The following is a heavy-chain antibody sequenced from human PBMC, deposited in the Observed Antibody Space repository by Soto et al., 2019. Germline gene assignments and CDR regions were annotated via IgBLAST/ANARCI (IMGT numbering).Heavy chain of an antibody. CDR3: ARGMTPPGAPAWYYFDS. V-gene: IGHV4-4*07. Sequence: SETLSLTCTVSGASITCSSYWGWIRQPAGKGLEWIGRFSLSGTTSYNPSLRSRVTMSADVSKNQFSLRLTSVTAADTALYYCARGMTPPGAPAWYYFDSWGQGTLVTVSS. D-gene: IGHD2-8*02. CDR2: FSLSGTT. J-gene: IGHJ4*02. CDR1: GASITCSSY.